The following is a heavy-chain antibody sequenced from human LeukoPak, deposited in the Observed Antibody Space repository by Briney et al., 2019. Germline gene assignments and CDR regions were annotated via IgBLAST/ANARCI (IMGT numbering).Heavy chain of an antibody. CDR1: GFTFSSYA. J-gene: IGHJ6*03. CDR3: ARVSTDVAAAAKGEDLFYYFMDV. D-gene: IGHD2-2*01. V-gene: IGHV3-23*01. CDR2: LSGSGGST. Sequence: GGSLRLSCAASGFTFSSYAMSWVRQAPGKGLEWVSALSGSGGSTYYADSVKGRFTISRDNDKSSLYLEMNNLRAEDTAIYYCARVSTDVAAAAKGEDLFYYFMDVWGKGTTVTIS.